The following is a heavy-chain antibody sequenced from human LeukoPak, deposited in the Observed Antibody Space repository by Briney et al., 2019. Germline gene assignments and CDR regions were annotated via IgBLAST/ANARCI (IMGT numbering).Heavy chain of an antibody. CDR1: GFVFTIYT. J-gene: IGHJ4*02. D-gene: IGHD1-26*01. V-gene: IGHV3-64D*06. CDR3: VKDFGRIRGTPDS. Sequence: GGSLRLSCSASGFVFTIYTMYWVRQAPGKGPEYVSTISGSGNGFSIYYADPVMGRFTISRDDSKSILYLQMNGLRSEDTAVYYCVKDFGRIRGTPDSWGQGTLVTVSS. CDR2: ISGSGNGFSI.